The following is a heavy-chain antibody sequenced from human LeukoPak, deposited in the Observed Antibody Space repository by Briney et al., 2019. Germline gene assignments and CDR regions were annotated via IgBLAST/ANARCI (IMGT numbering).Heavy chain of an antibody. CDR2: IYTSGST. J-gene: IGHJ6*02. CDR3: ARAPPDYGDYYYYYGMDV. CDR1: GGSISSGSYF. Sequence: SQTLSLTCTVSGGSISSGSYFWSWIRQPAGKGLEWIGRIYTSGSTNYNPSLKSRVTISVDRSKNQFSLKLSSVTAADTAVYYCARAPPDYGDYYYYYGMDVWGQGTTVTVSS. V-gene: IGHV4-61*02. D-gene: IGHD4-17*01.